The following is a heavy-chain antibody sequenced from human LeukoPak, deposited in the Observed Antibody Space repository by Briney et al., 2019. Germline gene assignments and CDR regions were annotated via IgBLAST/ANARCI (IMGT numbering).Heavy chain of an antibody. J-gene: IGHJ4*01. V-gene: IGHV3-21*01. CDR3: ARAVAGSQLDD. Sequence: GGSLRLSCAASGFTFSSYTMNWVSLAPGKGLGWVSSIRSSSSCIYYADSVTGRFTISRANAKTSLYLQMNSLTAADTAVYCCARAVAGSQLDDWGQGTQVTVSS. CDR1: GFTFSSYT. CDR2: IRSSSSCI. D-gene: IGHD6-19*01.